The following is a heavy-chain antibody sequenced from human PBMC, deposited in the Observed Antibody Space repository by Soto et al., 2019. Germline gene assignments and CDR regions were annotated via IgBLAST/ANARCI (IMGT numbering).Heavy chain of an antibody. V-gene: IGHV3-13*05. CDR2: ISAAGDP. CDR1: GFTLRNYD. CDR3: VRTDRDFYGFDV. J-gene: IGHJ6*01. Sequence: PGGSLRLSCDVSGFTLRNYDMHWGRHGTGKGKEWVSGISAAGDPDYADSVEGRFTISRENAQNSFFLQMNSVRVGDTAVYYCVRTDRDFYGFDVWGQGTTVTVSA.